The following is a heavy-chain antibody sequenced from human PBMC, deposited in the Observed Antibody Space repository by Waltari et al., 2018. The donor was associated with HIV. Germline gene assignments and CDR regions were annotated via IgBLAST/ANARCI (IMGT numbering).Heavy chain of an antibody. Sequence: EVQLVEYGGGLVQPGGSLRLYCAASGFIFRTYSMNWVRQAPGKGLEWVSHISSSSTTIYYADSVKGRFTISRDNAKNSLYLQMNSLRAEDTAVYYCARDYCSSTSCTVDYWGQGTLVTVSS. J-gene: IGHJ4*02. D-gene: IGHD2-2*01. V-gene: IGHV3-48*01. CDR3: ARDYCSSTSCTVDY. CDR1: GFIFRTYS. CDR2: ISSSSTTI.